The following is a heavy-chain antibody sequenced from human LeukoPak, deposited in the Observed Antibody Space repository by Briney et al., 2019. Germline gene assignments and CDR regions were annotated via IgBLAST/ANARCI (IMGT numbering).Heavy chain of an antibody. CDR3: AGRPTGYSSGYIF. CDR2: VSGSSHKI. D-gene: IGHD5-18*01. Sequence: GGSLRLSCVASGCTFSNYAMSWVRQAPNKGLDWVSVVSGSSHKIRYADSVKGRFTISRDNFENTLYLQMNNLRAEDTALYYCAGRPTGYSSGYIFWGQGALVTVSS. V-gene: IGHV3-23*01. CDR1: GCTFSNYA. J-gene: IGHJ1*01.